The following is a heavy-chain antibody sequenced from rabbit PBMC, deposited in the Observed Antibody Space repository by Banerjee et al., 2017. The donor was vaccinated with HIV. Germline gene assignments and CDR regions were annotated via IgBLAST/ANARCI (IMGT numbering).Heavy chain of an antibody. CDR1: GFSFSSGYD. CDR2: IYASSGGT. Sequence: QQQLEESGGGLVQPGGSLTLTCTASGFSFSSGYDMCWVRQAPGKGLEWIACIYASSGGTWYATWVNGRFSISRSTSLNTVTLQMTSLTAADTATYFCARHVNGMDLWGPGTLVTVS. V-gene: IGHV1S43*01. CDR3: ARHVNGMDL. J-gene: IGHJ6*01.